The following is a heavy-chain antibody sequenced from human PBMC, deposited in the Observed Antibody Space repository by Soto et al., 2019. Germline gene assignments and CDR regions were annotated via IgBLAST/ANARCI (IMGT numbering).Heavy chain of an antibody. CDR2: IHDSGST. D-gene: IGHD1-26*01. Sequence: QVQLQESGPGLVKPSGTLSLTCAVSGGSISSSNWWTWVRQPPGKGLEWIGEIHDSGSTNYNPSLKGRVSISVDKSKNQFSLRLSSVTAADTAVYYCARRWEQLMYWGQGTLVTVSS. CDR3: ARRWEQLMY. CDR1: GGSISSSNW. V-gene: IGHV4-4*02. J-gene: IGHJ4*02.